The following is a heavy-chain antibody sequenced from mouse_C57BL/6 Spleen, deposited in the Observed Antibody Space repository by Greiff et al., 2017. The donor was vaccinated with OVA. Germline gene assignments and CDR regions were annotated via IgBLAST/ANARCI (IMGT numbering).Heavy chain of an antibody. CDR1: GYSFTGYY. Sequence: VQLQQSGPELVKPGASVKISCKASGYSFTGYYMHWVKPSSEKSLEWIGEINPSTGGTSYNQKFKGKATLTVDKSSSTAYMQLKSLTSEDSAVYYCARGRITTVVDAMDYWGQGTSVTVSS. CDR3: ARGRITTVVDAMDY. J-gene: IGHJ4*01. CDR2: INPSTGGT. D-gene: IGHD1-1*01. V-gene: IGHV1-43*01.